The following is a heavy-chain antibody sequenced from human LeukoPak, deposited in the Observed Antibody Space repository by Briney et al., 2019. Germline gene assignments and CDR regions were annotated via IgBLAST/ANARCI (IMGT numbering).Heavy chain of an antibody. CDR3: ASPLRYCSSTSCFDY. J-gene: IGHJ4*02. V-gene: IGHV3-23*01. CDR1: GFTFSSYA. CDR2: ISGSGGST. D-gene: IGHD2-2*01. Sequence: GGSLRLSCAASGFTFSSYAMSWVRQAPGKGLEWVSAISGSGGSTYYADSVKGRFTISRDNSKNTLYLQMNSLRAEDTAVYYCASPLRYCSSTSCFDYWGQGTLVTVSS.